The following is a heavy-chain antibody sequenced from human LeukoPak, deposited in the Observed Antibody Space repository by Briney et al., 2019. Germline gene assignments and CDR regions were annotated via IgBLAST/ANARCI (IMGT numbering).Heavy chain of an antibody. J-gene: IGHJ6*02. Sequence: PSETLSLTCTVFGGSISGSYWSWIRLPPGNGLQWIGYIHSSGTINYNPALMSRITVSVDTSRNQFSLKVRSVTAADTAVYYCATLNRLAAVGTVYYHAMDVWGQGTAVTVSS. D-gene: IGHD6-13*01. CDR1: GGSISGSY. V-gene: IGHV4-59*08. CDR2: IHSSGTI. CDR3: ATLNRLAAVGTVYYHAMDV.